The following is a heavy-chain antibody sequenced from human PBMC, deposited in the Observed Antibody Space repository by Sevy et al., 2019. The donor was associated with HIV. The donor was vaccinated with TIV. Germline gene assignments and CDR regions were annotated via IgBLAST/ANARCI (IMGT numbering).Heavy chain of an antibody. CDR1: GYTFTDYY. V-gene: IGHV1-2*06. CDR2: INPNGGGT. J-gene: IGHJ4*02. D-gene: IGHD3-10*01. CDR3: ARDQYYGSGTRGAFDY. Sequence: ASVKVSCKASGYTFTDYYMYWVRQAPGQGLEWMGRINPNGGGTNYAQKFQGRVTMTRDTSISTAYMELSRLISDDTAVYYCARDQYYGSGTRGAFDYWGQRTLVTVSS.